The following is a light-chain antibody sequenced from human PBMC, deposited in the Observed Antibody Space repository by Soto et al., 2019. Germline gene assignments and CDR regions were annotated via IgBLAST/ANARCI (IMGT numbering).Light chain of an antibody. V-gene: IGLV2-14*01. J-gene: IGLJ1*01. CDR1: SGDIGSYNR. Sequence: QSALTQPASVSGSPGQSITISCTGTSGDIGSYNRVSWYQQHQGKAPKLIISEVTDRPSGVSNRFSGSKSGTTASLTISGLQAEDEAEYYCSSYTNINTRACVFGTGTKVTVL. CDR3: SSYTNINTRACV. CDR2: EVT.